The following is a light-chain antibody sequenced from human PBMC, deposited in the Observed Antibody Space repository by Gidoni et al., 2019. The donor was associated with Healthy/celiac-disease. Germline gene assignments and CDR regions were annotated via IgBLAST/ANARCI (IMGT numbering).Light chain of an antibody. CDR3: QQRSNWLLT. Sequence: ETVLTPSPATLSLSPGERATLSCRASQSVSSYLAWYQQKPGQAPRLLIYDASNRATGIPARFSGSGSGTDFTLTISSLEPEDFAVYYCQQRSNWLLTFGGGTKVEIK. CDR2: DAS. J-gene: IGKJ4*01. CDR1: QSVSSY. V-gene: IGKV3-11*01.